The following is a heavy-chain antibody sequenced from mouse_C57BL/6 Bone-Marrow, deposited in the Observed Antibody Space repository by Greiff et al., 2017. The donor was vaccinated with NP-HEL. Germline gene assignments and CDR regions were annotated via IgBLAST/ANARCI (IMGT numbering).Heavy chain of an antibody. D-gene: IGHD1-3*01. CDR2: IRNKANGYTT. V-gene: IGHV7-3*01. CDR3: ARYSKGRNYYAMDY. Sequence: EVQLVESGGGLVQPGGSLSLSCAASGFTFTDYYMSWVRQPPGKALEWLGFIRNKANGYTTEYSASVKGRFTISRDNSQSILYLQMNALRAEDSATYYCARYSKGRNYYAMDYWGQGASVTASS. J-gene: IGHJ4*01. CDR1: GFTFTDYY.